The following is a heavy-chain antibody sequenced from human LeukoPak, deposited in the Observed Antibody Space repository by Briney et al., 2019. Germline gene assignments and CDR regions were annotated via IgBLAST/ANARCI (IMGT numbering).Heavy chain of an antibody. D-gene: IGHD2-2*02. V-gene: IGHV4-34*01. CDR3: ARRGYCSSTSCHTTDFNWFDP. Sequence: PSGTLSLTCAVYGGSFSGYYWSWIRQPPGKGLEWIGEINHSGSTNYNPSLKSRVTISVDTSKNQFSLKLSSVTAADTAVYYCARRGYCSSTSCHTTDFNWFDPWGQGTLVTVSS. CDR2: INHSGST. CDR1: GGSFSGYY. J-gene: IGHJ5*02.